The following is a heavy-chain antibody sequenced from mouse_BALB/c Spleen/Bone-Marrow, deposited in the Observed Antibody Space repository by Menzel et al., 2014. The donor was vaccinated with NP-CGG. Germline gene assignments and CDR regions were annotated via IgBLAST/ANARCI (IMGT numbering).Heavy chain of an antibody. D-gene: IGHD2-3*01. J-gene: IGHJ3*01. Sequence: EVKLMDSGGGLVQPGGSLKLSCTASGFELSRYWMSWVRQAPGKGLEWIGEINPNSRTINYTPSLKERFIISRDNAKNTLYLQMSKVRSEDTALYFCASCGYYGWLAYWGQGTLVTVSA. CDR2: INPNSRTI. CDR3: ASCGYYGWLAY. CDR1: GFELSRYW. V-gene: IGHV4-1*02.